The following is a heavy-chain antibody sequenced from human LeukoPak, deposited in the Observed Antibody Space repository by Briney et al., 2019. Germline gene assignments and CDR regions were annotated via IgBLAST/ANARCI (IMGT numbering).Heavy chain of an antibody. Sequence: PSETLSLTCTVSGVSISSYHWSWIRQPPVKGLEWIGYIYNSGSTNYNPSLKSRVTISVDTSKNQFSLKLSSVTAADTAVYYCAREAGITGTTNPLDYWGQGTLVTVSS. CDR1: GVSISSYH. V-gene: IGHV4-59*12. J-gene: IGHJ4*02. D-gene: IGHD1-7*01. CDR3: AREAGITGTTNPLDY. CDR2: IYNSGST.